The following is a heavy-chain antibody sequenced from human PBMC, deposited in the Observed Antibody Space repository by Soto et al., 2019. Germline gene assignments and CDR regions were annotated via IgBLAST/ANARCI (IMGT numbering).Heavy chain of an antibody. V-gene: IGHV3-23*01. CDR3: AKGSAFECKGAICCPFDH. CDR2: VIGSGVNV. J-gene: IGHJ4*02. Sequence: VGSLRLSCTASGFTFSNYAINWVRLAPGKRLEWVSSVIGSGVNVFYADSVKGRFTISRDNSKNTVYLEMNSLRADDTAEYFCAKGSAFECKGAICCPFDHWGRGTLVTVSS. D-gene: IGHD3-10*01. CDR1: GFTFSNYA.